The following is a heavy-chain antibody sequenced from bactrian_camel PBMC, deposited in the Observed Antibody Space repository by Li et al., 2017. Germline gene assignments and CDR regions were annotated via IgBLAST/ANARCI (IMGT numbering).Heavy chain of an antibody. J-gene: IGHJ7*01. CDR2: VNIGGCGT. Sequence: DVQLVESGGDSVQAGGSLRLSCAASGFSVSSDLMTWVRRAPGKGLEWVSVVNIGGCGTDYSESVKGRFAISRDNAQNMVYLQANSLNPEDTAMYYCVSLEAGYNWHKCWGSGTQVTVS. D-gene: IGHD8*01. CDR1: GFSVSSDL. V-gene: IGHV3S40*01.